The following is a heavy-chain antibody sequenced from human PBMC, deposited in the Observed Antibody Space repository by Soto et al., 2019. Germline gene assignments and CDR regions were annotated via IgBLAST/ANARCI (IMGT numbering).Heavy chain of an antibody. Sequence: SETLSLTCAVSGGSISSFLYSWNWIRQLPGKGLEWIGYIYHSGGTLYNPSLKSRVTISVDKSRNQFSLTLTSVTAADTAVYYCARDSLTGNWFDPWGQGTLVTVSS. V-gene: IGHV4-30-2*06. J-gene: IGHJ5*02. D-gene: IGHD2-8*02. CDR2: IYHSGGT. CDR3: ARDSLTGNWFDP. CDR1: GGSISSFLYS.